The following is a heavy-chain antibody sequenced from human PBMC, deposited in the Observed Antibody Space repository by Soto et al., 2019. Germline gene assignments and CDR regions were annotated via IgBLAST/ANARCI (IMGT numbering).Heavy chain of an antibody. CDR2: ISWDGGST. J-gene: IGHJ4*02. D-gene: IGHD6-13*01. CDR3: AKDGLRGHSPTRFDY. V-gene: IGHV3-43*01. Sequence: GGSLRLSCAASGFTFDDYTMHWVRQAPGKGLEWVSLISWDGGSTYYADSVKGRFTISRDNSKNSLYLQMNSLRTEDTALYYCAKDGLRGHSPTRFDYWGQGTLVTVSS. CDR1: GFTFDDYT.